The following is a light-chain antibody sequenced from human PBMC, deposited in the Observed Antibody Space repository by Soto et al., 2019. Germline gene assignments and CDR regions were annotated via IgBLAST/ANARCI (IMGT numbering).Light chain of an antibody. CDR1: QGISFY. Sequence: DIQMTQSPSSLSASVGDRVTITCRASQGISFYLAWYQQKPGKVPQLLIYGATSLQSGVPSRFSGSGSGTDFTLTISNLQPEDVATYYCQEYDSAPRTFGQGTKVEIK. CDR2: GAT. CDR3: QEYDSAPRT. V-gene: IGKV1-27*01. J-gene: IGKJ1*01.